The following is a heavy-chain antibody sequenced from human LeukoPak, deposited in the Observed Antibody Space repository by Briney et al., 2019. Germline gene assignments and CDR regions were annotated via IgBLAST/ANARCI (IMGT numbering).Heavy chain of an antibody. CDR1: GGSISSHY. CDR3: ARDRAGYSSSWYFYMDV. Sequence: SETLSLTCTVSGGSISSHYWSWIRQPPGKGLEWIGSIYYSGSTNYNPSLKSRVTISVDTSKNQFSLKLSSVTAADTAVYYCARDRAGYSSSWYFYMDVWGKGTTVTVSS. CDR2: IYYSGST. V-gene: IGHV4-59*11. D-gene: IGHD6-13*01. J-gene: IGHJ6*03.